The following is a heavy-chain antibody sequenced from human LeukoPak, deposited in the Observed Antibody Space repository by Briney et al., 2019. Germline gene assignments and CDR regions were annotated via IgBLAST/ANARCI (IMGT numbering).Heavy chain of an antibody. V-gene: IGHV3-33*06. CDR3: AKAPLQLAFDY. J-gene: IGHJ4*02. D-gene: IGHD6-13*01. Sequence: GRSLRLSCAASGFTFSSYGMHWVRQAPGKGLEWVAVIWYDGSNKYYADSVKGRFTISRDNSKNTLYLQMNSLRAEDTAVYYCAKAPLQLAFDYWGQGTLVTVSS. CDR1: GFTFSSYG. CDR2: IWYDGSNK.